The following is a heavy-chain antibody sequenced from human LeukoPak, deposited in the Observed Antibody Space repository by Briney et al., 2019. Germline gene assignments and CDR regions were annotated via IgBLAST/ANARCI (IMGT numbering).Heavy chain of an antibody. CDR2: INSDGSWT. D-gene: IGHD6-6*01. CDR3: ARERMPKYSQQGSDY. J-gene: IGHJ4*02. V-gene: IGHV3-74*01. CDR1: GNYW. Sequence: GGSLRLSCAASGNYWMHWVRQVPGKGLVWVSHINSDGSWTSYADSVKGRFTISRDNSKNTLYLQMNSLRAEDTAVYYCARERMPKYSQQGSDYWGQGTLVTVSS.